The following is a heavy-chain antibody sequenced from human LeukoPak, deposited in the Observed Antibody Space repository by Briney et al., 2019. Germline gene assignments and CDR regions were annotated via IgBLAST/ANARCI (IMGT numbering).Heavy chain of an antibody. D-gene: IGHD3-9*01. V-gene: IGHV1-18*01. J-gene: IGHJ5*02. Sequence: GASVKVSCKASGYTFTSYGISRVRQAPGQGLEWMGWISAFNGNTNYAQKLQGRVTMTTDTSTSTAYMELRSLRSDDTAVYYCARVQPGYFDWFDPWGQGTLVTVSS. CDR1: GYTFTSYG. CDR3: ARVQPGYFDWFDP. CDR2: ISAFNGNT.